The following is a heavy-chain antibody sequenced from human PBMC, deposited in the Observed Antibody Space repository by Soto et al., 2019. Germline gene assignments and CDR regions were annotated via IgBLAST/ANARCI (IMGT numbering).Heavy chain of an antibody. J-gene: IGHJ6*02. CDR2: TSYDGKSS. Sequence: QVQLVESGGGVVQPGRSLRLSCAASGFPFSNYGMRWVRLAPGKGLEWVAVTSYDGKSSYYADSVKGRFTISRDNSKTTLYLQMNSLRAEDTALYYCARERGPDGYSYYYAMDVWGQGTTVTVSS. V-gene: IGHV3-30*03. D-gene: IGHD6-25*01. CDR3: ARERGPDGYSYYYAMDV. CDR1: GFPFSNYG.